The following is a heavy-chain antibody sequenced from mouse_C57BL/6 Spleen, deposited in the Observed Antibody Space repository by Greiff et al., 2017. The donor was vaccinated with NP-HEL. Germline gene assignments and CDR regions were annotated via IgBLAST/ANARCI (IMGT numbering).Heavy chain of an antibody. CDR2: ISSGSSTI. D-gene: IGHD2-1*01. J-gene: IGHJ3*01. V-gene: IGHV5-17*01. CDR3: ARSLYGNFAY. Sequence: EVKVVESGGGLVKPGGSLKLSCAASGFTFSDYGMHWVRQAPEKGLEWVADISSGSSTIYYADTVKGRFTISRDNAKNTLFLQMTSLRSEDTAMYYCARSLYGNFAYWGQGTLVTVSA. CDR1: GFTFSDYG.